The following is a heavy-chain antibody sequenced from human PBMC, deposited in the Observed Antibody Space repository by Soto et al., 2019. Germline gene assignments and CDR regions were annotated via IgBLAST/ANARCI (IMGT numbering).Heavy chain of an antibody. V-gene: IGHV1-69*12. CDR3: ASHYDSGGYYYRGLDY. CDR2: IIPIFGTA. J-gene: IGHJ4*02. D-gene: IGHD3-22*01. Sequence: QVQLVQSGAEVKKPGSSVKVSCKASGGTFNSYAISWVRQAPGQGLEWMGGIIPIFGTADYAQKFQGRVTITAVESTRAAYMELSSLSSEDTAVYYCASHYDSGGYYYRGLDYWGQGTLVTVSS. CDR1: GGTFNSYA.